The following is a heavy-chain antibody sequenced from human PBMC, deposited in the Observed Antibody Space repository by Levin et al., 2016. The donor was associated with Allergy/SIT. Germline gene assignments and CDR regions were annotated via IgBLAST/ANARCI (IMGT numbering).Heavy chain of an antibody. V-gene: IGHV3-11*05. Sequence: RQAPGKGLEWVSYISSSSSYTNYADSVKGRFTISRDNAKNSLYLQMNSLRAEDTAVYYCARVDYYDSSGAFDYWGQGTLVTVSS. J-gene: IGHJ4*02. CDR2: ISSSSSYT. D-gene: IGHD3-22*01. CDR3: ARVDYYDSSGAFDY.